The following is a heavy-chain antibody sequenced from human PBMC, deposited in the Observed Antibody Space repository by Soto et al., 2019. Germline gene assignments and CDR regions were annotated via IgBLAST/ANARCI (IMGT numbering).Heavy chain of an antibody. CDR3: ARAQTTAFDY. J-gene: IGHJ4*02. D-gene: IGHD4-17*01. CDR2: ISSSSSTI. V-gene: IGHV3-48*01. Sequence: EVQLVESVGGLVQPGGSLRLSCAASGFTFSSYSMNWVRQAPGKGLEWVSYISSSSSTIYYADSVKGRFTISRDNAKNSLYLQMNSLRAEDTAVYYCARAQTTAFDYWGQGTLVTVSS. CDR1: GFTFSSYS.